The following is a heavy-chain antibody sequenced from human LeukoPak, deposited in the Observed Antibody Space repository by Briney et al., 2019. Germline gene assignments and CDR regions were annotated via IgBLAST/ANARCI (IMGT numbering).Heavy chain of an antibody. D-gene: IGHD6-19*01. CDR2: INTYNGNT. J-gene: IGHJ4*02. V-gene: IGHV1-18*04. Sequence: ASVNVSCKASDYTFTSYGISWVRQAPGQGLEWMGWINTYNGNTNYAQKLQGRVTMTTDASTRTAYMELRSLRSDDTAMYYCARQAGGYSSGWYQFHFDYWGPGTLVIVSS. CDR3: ARQAGGYSSGWYQFHFDY. CDR1: DYTFTSYG.